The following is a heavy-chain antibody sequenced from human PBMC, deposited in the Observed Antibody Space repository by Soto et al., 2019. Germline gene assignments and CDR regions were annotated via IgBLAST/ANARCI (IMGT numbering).Heavy chain of an antibody. D-gene: IGHD6-6*01. CDR2: ISSNGVGT. CDR1: GFTLSGYA. CDR3: ARRARPDFYYMAV. V-gene: IGHV3-64*01. Sequence: EVQLAESRGGLAQPGGSLRLSCAASGFTLSGYAMDWVRQAPGKGLEYVSGISSNGVGTYYAKSVQGRFTISRDNSKNTVYLQMGSLRPEDMAVYYCARRARPDFYYMAVWGKGTTVTVSS. J-gene: IGHJ6*03.